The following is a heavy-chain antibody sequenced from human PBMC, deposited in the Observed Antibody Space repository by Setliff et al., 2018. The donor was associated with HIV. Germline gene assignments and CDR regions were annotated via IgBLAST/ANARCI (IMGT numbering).Heavy chain of an antibody. CDR1: GFDFSMYA. V-gene: IGHV3-23*01. CDR3: ARDRSGGDAFDI. Sequence: GGSLRLSCAASGFDFSMYALTWVRQAPGKGLEWVSAISGHGGGTYYADSVKGRFTISRHNSKNTLYLQMNSLGADDTAVYYCARDRSGGDAFDIWGQGTMVTVSS. J-gene: IGHJ3*02. CDR2: ISGHGGGT. D-gene: IGHD2-15*01.